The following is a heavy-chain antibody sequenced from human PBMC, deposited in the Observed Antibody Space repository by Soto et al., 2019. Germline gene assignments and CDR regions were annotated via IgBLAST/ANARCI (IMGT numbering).Heavy chain of an antibody. D-gene: IGHD3-3*01. CDR2: IYYSGST. Sequence: SETLSLTCTVSGGSISSSSYYWGWIRQPPGKGLEWIGSIYYSGSTYYNPSLKSRVTISVDTSKNQFSLKLSSVTPEDTAVYYCARGRKYDFWSGYHHYYYMDVWGKGTTVTVSS. J-gene: IGHJ6*03. V-gene: IGHV4-39*01. CDR3: ARGRKYDFWSGYHHYYYMDV. CDR1: GGSISSSSYY.